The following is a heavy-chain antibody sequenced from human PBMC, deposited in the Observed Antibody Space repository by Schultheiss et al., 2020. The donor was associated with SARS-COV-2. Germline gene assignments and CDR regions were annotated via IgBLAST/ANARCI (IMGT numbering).Heavy chain of an antibody. CDR1: GGSFSGYY. CDR3: AREIKDFDY. Sequence: SETLSLTCAVYGGSFSGYYWSWIRQPPGKGLEWMGEINHSGSTNYNPSLKSRVTISEDTSKNQFSLKLSSVTAADTAVYYCAREIKDFDYWGQGTLVTVSS. CDR2: INHSGST. V-gene: IGHV4-34*01. J-gene: IGHJ4*02. D-gene: IGHD3-16*01.